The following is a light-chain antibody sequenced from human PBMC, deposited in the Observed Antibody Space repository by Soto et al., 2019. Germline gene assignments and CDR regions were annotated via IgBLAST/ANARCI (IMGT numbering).Light chain of an antibody. CDR1: QGISTY. CDR2: RVF. Sequence: DIQLTQSPPSLSASVGDRVTITYWVSQGISTYLNCYRHKPGEVPNLLIYRVFNLQSGLPSRFSGSGSGTDFILTISSLQPEDAAICCAQRSNNAPPDGDLSFGGGTKVDIK. J-gene: IGKJ4*01. V-gene: IGKV1-27*01. CDR3: QRSNNAPPDGDLS.